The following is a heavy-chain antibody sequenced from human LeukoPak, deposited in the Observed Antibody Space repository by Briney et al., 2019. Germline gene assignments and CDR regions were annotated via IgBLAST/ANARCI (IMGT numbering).Heavy chain of an antibody. D-gene: IGHD6-13*01. V-gene: IGHV3-33*03. CDR3: AKDRETTASGTFDY. CDR1: GFTFSSYG. J-gene: IGHJ4*02. Sequence: GRSLRLSCAASGFTFSSYGMHWVRQAPGKGLEWVAVIWYDGSNKYYADSVKGRFTISRDNSNNTLYLQMNSLRAEDTGVYYCAKDRETTASGTFDYWGQGTLVTVSS. CDR2: IWYDGSNK.